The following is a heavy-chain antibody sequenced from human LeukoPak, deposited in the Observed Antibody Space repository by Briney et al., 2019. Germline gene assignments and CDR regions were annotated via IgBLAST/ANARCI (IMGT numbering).Heavy chain of an antibody. CDR2: ISYDGSNK. J-gene: IGHJ6*02. V-gene: IGHV3-30*04. CDR3: ARDPDYGMDV. CDR1: GFTFSSYA. Sequence: GGSLRLSCAASGFTFSSYAMHWVRQAPGKGQEWVAVISYDGSNKYYADSVKGRFTISRDNSKNTLYLQMNSLRAEDTAVYYCARDPDYGMDVWGQGTTVTVSS.